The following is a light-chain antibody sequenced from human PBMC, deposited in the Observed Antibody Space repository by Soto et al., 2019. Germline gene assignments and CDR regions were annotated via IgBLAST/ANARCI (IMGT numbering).Light chain of an antibody. CDR1: SSNIGAGYD. V-gene: IGLV1-40*01. CDR3: QSYDSSLSGYV. Sequence: QSVLTQPPSVSGAPGQKVTISCTGGSSNIGAGYDVNGYQQLPGTAPKLLIYDNNNRPSGVPDRFSGSKSGTSASLAITGLQAEDEADYYCQSYDSSLSGYVFGTGTKVTVL. J-gene: IGLJ1*01. CDR2: DNN.